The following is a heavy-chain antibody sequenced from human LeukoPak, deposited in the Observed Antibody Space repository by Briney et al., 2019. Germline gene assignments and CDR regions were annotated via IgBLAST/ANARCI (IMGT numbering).Heavy chain of an antibody. CDR3: ASWSSSWGLFDY. J-gene: IGHJ4*02. Sequence: PSQTLSLTCSVSGGSISSGSYYWSWIRQPAGKGLEWIGRIYTSGSTNYDPSLKSRVTMSVDTSKNQFSLKLSSVTAADTAVYYCASWSSSWGLFDYWGQGTLVTVSS. D-gene: IGHD6-13*01. CDR1: GGSISSGSYY. CDR2: IYTSGST. V-gene: IGHV4-61*02.